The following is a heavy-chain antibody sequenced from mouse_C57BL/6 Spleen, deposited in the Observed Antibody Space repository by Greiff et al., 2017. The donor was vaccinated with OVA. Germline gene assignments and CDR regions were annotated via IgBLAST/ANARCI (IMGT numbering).Heavy chain of an antibody. CDR3: ASENYSTSWFAY. CDR2: IDPSDSET. V-gene: IGHV1-52*01. D-gene: IGHD2-5*01. Sequence: QVQLQQPGAELVRPGSSVKLSCKASGYTFTSYWMHWVKQRPIQGLEWIGNIDPSDSETHYNQKFKDKATLTVDKSSSTAYMQLSSLTSEDSAVYYCASENYSTSWFAYWGQGTLVTVSA. CDR1: GYTFTSYW. J-gene: IGHJ3*01.